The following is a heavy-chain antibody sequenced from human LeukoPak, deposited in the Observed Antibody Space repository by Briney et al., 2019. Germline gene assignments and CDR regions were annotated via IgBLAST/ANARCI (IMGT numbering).Heavy chain of an antibody. J-gene: IGHJ4*02. CDR2: ISAYNGNT. Sequence: ASVTVSCKASGYTFTSYGISWVRQAPGQGLEWMGWISAYNGNTNYAQKLQDRVTMTTDTYTSTAYMELRSLRSDDTAMYYCARESHETREDYWGQGTLVTVSS. CDR1: GYTFTSYG. CDR3: ARESHETREDY. V-gene: IGHV1-18*01. D-gene: IGHD1-1*01.